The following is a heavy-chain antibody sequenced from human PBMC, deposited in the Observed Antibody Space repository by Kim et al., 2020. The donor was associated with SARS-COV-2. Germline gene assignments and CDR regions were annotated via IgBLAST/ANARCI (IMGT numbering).Heavy chain of an antibody. CDR1: SDSISAYY. V-gene: IGHV4-59*01. Sequence: SETLSLTCTVSSDSISAYYWSWIRRLPGKGLEWIGYIFYSGSTSYNPSLKSRVTISWDTSRIQFSLDLTSVTHADTAVYYCARSEGRASWHQFDYWGQG. CDR2: IFYSGST. J-gene: IGHJ4*02. CDR3: ARSEGRASWHQFDY.